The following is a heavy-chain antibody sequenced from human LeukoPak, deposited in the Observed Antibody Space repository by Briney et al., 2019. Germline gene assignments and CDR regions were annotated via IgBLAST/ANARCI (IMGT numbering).Heavy chain of an antibody. V-gene: IGHV4-30-4*01. J-gene: IGHJ4*01. CDR1: GGSISSGDYY. D-gene: IGHD4-23*01. Sequence: SQTLSLTCTVSGGSISSGDYYWSWVRQPPGKGLEWIGYIYNSGNTYYNPSLMSRLTISVDLSKNQFSLSLSSATAADTAVYYCARIDYGGNAYYFDYWGHGTLVTVSP. CDR2: IYNSGNT. CDR3: ARIDYGGNAYYFDY.